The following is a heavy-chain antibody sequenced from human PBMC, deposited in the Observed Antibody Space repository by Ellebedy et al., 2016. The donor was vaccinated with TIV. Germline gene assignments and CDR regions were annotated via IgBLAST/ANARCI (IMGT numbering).Heavy chain of an antibody. CDR1: GFTDSSNY. Sequence: GESLKISCAASGFTDSSNYMSWVRQAPGKGLEWISVIYSGGSTYYADSVTGRFTISRDNSKNTLYLQMNSLRAEDTAVYYCAAGGGGGSDYWGQGTLVTVSS. CDR3: AAGGGGGSDY. D-gene: IGHD2-15*01. CDR2: IYSGGST. V-gene: IGHV3-53*01. J-gene: IGHJ4*02.